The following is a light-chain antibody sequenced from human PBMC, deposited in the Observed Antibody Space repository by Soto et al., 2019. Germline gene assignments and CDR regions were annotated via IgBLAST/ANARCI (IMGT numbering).Light chain of an antibody. J-gene: IGLJ2*01. CDR3: SAYTGTITVV. CDR1: SSDVGAYNY. V-gene: IGLV2-8*01. Sequence: QSALTQPPSASGSLGQSVTISCTGTSSDVGAYNYVSWYQQHPDRAPKVIIYEVSQRPSGVPDRFSGSKSGNTASLTVSGLQAEDEADYYCSAYTGTITVVFGGGTKLTVL. CDR2: EVS.